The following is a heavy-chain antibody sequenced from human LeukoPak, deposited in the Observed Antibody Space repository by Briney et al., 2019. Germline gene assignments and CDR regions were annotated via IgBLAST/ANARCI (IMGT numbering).Heavy chain of an antibody. CDR2: IYHSGST. Sequence: SETLSLTCTVSGYSISSGYYWGWIRQPPGKGLEWIGSIYHSGSTYYNPSLKSRVTISVDTSKNQFSLKLSSVTAADTAVYYCAREAAGGSSSWYYFDYWGQGTLVTVSS. V-gene: IGHV4-38-2*02. D-gene: IGHD6-13*01. J-gene: IGHJ4*02. CDR3: AREAAGGSSSWYYFDY. CDR1: GYSISSGYY.